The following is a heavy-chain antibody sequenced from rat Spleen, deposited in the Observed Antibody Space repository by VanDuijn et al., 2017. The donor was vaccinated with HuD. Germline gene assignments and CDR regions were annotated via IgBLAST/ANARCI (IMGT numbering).Heavy chain of an antibody. CDR1: GFTFSDYA. J-gene: IGHJ3*01. CDR2: LVYAGDT. V-gene: IGHV5-17*01. Sequence: EVQLVESGGGLVQPGRSLRLSCAGSGFTFSDYAMAWVRQAPKKGLEWVATLVYAGDTYYPDSVKGRFSISRENAKSTTYLQMDSLRSEDTATYYCARQGGFAYWGQGTLVTVSS. CDR3: ARQGGFAY.